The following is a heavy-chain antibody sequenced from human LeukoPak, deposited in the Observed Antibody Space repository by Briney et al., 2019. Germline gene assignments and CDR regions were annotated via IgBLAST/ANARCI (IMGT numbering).Heavy chain of an antibody. Sequence: PSETLSLTCAVYGGSFSGYYWSWIRQPPGKGLEWIGEIEHYGSTNYSPPLKSRVTISIDTSRNQFSLKLSSVTAADTAVYYCARAHLGPSMVRGVIITWGQGTLVTVSS. J-gene: IGHJ4*02. CDR1: GGSFSGYY. D-gene: IGHD3-10*01. CDR2: IEHYGST. CDR3: ARAHLGPSMVRGVIIT. V-gene: IGHV4-34*01.